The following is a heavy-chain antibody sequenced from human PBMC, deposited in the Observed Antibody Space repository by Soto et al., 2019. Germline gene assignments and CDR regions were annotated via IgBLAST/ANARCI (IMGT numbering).Heavy chain of an antibody. CDR2: IYYSGST. Sequence: SETLSLTCTVSGGSISSYYWSWIRQPPGKGLEWIGYIYYSGSTNYNPSLKSRVTISVDTSKNTLYLQMNSLRAEDTAVYYCAKDPKAGPPYYFDYWGQGSLVTVSS. V-gene: IGHV4-59*12. CDR1: GGSISSYY. J-gene: IGHJ4*02. D-gene: IGHD6-13*01. CDR3: AKDPKAGPPYYFDY.